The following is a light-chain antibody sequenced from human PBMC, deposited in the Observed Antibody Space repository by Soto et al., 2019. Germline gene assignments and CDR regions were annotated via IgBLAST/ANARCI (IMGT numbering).Light chain of an antibody. CDR2: KTS. V-gene: IGKV1-5*03. CDR3: QHYNDYSWT. Sequence: DIHMTQSPSTLSASVGDRVTITCRASQSISIWLAWYQQKPGKAPNLLIYKTSSLESGVPSRFSGSGSGTEFTLTISSLQPDDFATEYCQHYNDYSWTFGQGTKVEIK. CDR1: QSISIW. J-gene: IGKJ1*01.